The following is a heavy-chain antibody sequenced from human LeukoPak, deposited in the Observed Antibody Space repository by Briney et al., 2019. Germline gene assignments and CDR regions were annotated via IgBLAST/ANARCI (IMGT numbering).Heavy chain of an antibody. D-gene: IGHD6-13*01. CDR1: GFTFSNAW. CDR3: TTDFSQQLVDYYYYYMDV. V-gene: IGHV3-15*01. CDR2: IKSKTDGGTT. Sequence: GGSLRLSCAASGFTFSNAWMSWVRQAPGKGLEWVGRIKSKTDGGTTDYAAPVKGRFTISRDDSKNTLYLQMNSLKTEDTAVYYCTTDFSQQLVDYYYYYMDVWGKGTTVTVSS. J-gene: IGHJ6*03.